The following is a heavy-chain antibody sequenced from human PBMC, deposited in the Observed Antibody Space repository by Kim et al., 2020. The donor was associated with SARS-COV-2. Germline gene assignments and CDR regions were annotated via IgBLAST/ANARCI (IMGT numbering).Heavy chain of an antibody. D-gene: IGHD4-17*01. V-gene: IGHV4-34*01. CDR1: GGSFSGYY. J-gene: IGHJ6*02. CDR3: ARIPPTTVTTGVYYYYYGMDV. CDR2: INHSGST. Sequence: SETLSLTCAVYGGSFSGYYWSWIRQPPGKGLEWIGEINHSGSTNYNPSLKSRVTISVDTSKNQFSLKLSSVTAADTAVYYCARIPPTTVTTGVYYYYYGMDVWGQGTTVTVSS.